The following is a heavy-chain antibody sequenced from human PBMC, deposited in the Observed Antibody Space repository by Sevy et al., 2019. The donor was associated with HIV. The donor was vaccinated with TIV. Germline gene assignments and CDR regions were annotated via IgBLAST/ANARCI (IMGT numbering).Heavy chain of an antibody. J-gene: IGHJ4*02. Sequence: SLTCTVSGGSISSYYWSWIRQPPGKGLEWIGYIYYSGSTNYNPSLKSRVTISVDTSKNQFSLKLSSVTAADTAVYYCASATTVGGGRFDYWGQGTLVTVSS. CDR2: IYYSGST. V-gene: IGHV4-59*01. CDR1: GGSISSYY. CDR3: ASATTVGGGRFDY. D-gene: IGHD5-12*01.